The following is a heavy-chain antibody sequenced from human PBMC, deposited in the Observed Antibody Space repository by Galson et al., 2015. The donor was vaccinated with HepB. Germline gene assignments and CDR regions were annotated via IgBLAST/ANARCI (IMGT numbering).Heavy chain of an antibody. D-gene: IGHD3-3*01. Sequence: SLRLSCAASGFTFSSYAMSWVRQAPGKGLEWVAVISFDGNYIEYSDSVKGRFTISRDNLKNTHYLQMTSLRVEDTAVYYCAKDFGFGLDHWGQGTLVSVSS. CDR1: GFTFSSYA. CDR3: AKDFGFGLDH. CDR2: ISFDGNYI. J-gene: IGHJ4*02. V-gene: IGHV3-30*04.